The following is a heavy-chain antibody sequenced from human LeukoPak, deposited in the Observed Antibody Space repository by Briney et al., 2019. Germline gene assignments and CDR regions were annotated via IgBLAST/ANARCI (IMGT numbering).Heavy chain of an antibody. D-gene: IGHD3-10*01. J-gene: IGHJ4*02. CDR1: GFSFSDHY. CDR2: ISPSGHDI. V-gene: IGHV3-11*01. CDR3: AKDKIVGDGRWDFDY. Sequence: PGGSLRLSCAASGFSFSDHYMNWIRQTPGKGLEYFAYISPSGHDISYADSVKGRFTISRDNSKNTVYLQMNSLRAEDTALYFCAKDKIVGDGRWDFDYWGQGTLVTVSS.